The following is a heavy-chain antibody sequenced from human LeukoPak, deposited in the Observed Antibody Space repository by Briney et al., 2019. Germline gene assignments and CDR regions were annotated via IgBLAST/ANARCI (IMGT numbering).Heavy chain of an antibody. CDR2: IKSKTDGGTT. Sequence: GGSMRLSCAASGFTFSNAWMSWVRQAPGKGLEWVGRIKSKTDGGTTDYAAPVKGRFTISRDDSKNTLYLQMNSLKTEDTAVYYCTTGTSHSYDAFDIWGQGTMVTVSS. CDR1: GFTFSNAW. CDR3: TTGTSHSYDAFDI. V-gene: IGHV3-15*01. J-gene: IGHJ3*02. D-gene: IGHD2-2*01.